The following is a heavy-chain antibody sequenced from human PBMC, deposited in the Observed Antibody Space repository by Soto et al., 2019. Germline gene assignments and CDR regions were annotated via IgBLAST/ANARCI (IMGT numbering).Heavy chain of an antibody. CDR2: IYYSGST. V-gene: IGHV4-31*03. CDR1: GGSISSGGYY. D-gene: IGHD4-17*01. Sequence: SETLSLTCTVSGGSISSGGYYWSWIRQHPGKGLEWIGYIYYSGSTYYNPSLKSRVTISVDTSKNQFSLKLSSVTAADTAVYYCATYGIAGHNNWFDPWGQGTLVTVSS. J-gene: IGHJ5*02. CDR3: ATYGIAGHNNWFDP.